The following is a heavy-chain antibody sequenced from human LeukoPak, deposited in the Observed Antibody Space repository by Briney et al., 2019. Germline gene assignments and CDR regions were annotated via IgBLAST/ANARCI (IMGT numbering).Heavy chain of an antibody. Sequence: GGSLRLSCTASGFTFSNYAMSWVRQAPGKGLEWFSAINDGGTNTYYADSVKGRFTISRDNSKNTLSLQMNSLIVEDTAVYYCAKGSSGARPYYFDYWGQGTLVTVSP. CDR1: GFTFSNYA. CDR2: INDGGTNT. J-gene: IGHJ4*02. V-gene: IGHV3-23*01. CDR3: AKGSSGARPYYFDY.